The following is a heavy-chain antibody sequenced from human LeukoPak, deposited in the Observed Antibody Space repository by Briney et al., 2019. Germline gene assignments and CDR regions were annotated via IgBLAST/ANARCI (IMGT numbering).Heavy chain of an antibody. CDR2: IYYSGST. CDR3: ARGGTTFGLPGWFDA. CDR1: GGSNSSYY. V-gene: IGHV4-59*12. J-gene: IGHJ5*02. Sequence: PSETLSLTCTVSGGSNSSYYWSWIRQPPGKGLEWIGYIYYSGSTNYNPSLKSRVTISVDTSRNQLSLKLSSVTAADTAVYYCARGGTTFGLPGWFDAWGQGRLVTVSS. D-gene: IGHD3-3*01.